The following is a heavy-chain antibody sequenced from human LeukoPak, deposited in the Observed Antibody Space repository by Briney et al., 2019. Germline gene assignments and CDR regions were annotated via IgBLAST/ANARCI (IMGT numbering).Heavy chain of an antibody. CDR3: AKDYGVTTWAFDY. D-gene: IGHD4-17*01. CDR1: GFTFSSYW. CDR2: INQDGSEK. V-gene: IGHV3-7*03. J-gene: IGHJ4*02. Sequence: PGGSLRLSCVASGFTFSSYWMSWVRQAPGEGLKWVANINQDGSEKYYVDSVKGRFTISRDNSKNSLYLQMNSLRTEDTALYYCAKDYGVTTWAFDYWGQGTLVTVSS.